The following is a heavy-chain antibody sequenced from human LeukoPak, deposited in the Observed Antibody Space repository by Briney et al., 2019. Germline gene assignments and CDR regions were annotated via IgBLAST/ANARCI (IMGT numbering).Heavy chain of an antibody. V-gene: IGHV1-2*04. Sequence: ASVKVSCKASGYTFTGYYMHWVRQAPGQGLEWMGWINPNSGGTNYAQKFQGWVTMTRDTSISTAYMELSRLRSDDTAVYYCARDESLTTVASFDPWGQGTLVTVSS. CDR3: ARDESLTTVASFDP. J-gene: IGHJ5*02. D-gene: IGHD4-23*01. CDR2: INPNSGGT. CDR1: GYTFTGYY.